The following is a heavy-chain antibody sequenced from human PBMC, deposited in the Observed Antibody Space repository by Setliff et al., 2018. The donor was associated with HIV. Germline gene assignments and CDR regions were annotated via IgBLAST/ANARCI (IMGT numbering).Heavy chain of an antibody. J-gene: IGHJ6*02. CDR3: ARDCRVGWVFTYGMDV. Sequence: GSPRLSCAASGFTVSTNYMSWVRQAPGKGLEWVSYISRSGNTIYYADSVKGRFTISRDNSKNTLFLQMNSLRPEDTAVYYCARDCRVGWVFTYGMDVWGQGTLVTVSS. V-gene: IGHV3-11*01. CDR1: GFTVSTNY. D-gene: IGHD6-13*01. CDR2: ISRSGNTI.